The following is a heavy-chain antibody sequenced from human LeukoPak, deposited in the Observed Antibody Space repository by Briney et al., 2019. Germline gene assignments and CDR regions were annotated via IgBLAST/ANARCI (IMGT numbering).Heavy chain of an antibody. V-gene: IGHV4-59*01. D-gene: IGHD2-15*01. CDR1: GGSISSYY. J-gene: IGHJ4*02. CDR2: IYYSGST. Sequence: SETLSLTCTVSGGSISSYYWSWIRQPPGKGLEWIGYIYYSGSTNYNPSLKSRVTISVDTSKNQFSLKLSSVTAADTAVYYCARGGGYCSGGSCHIDYWGQGTWSPSPQ. CDR3: ARGGGYCSGGSCHIDY.